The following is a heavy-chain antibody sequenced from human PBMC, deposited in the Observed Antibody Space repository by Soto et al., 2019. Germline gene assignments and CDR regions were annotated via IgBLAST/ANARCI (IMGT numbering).Heavy chain of an antibody. V-gene: IGHV1-69*01. CDR2: IIPMYGPA. CDR1: GGTFSSYA. J-gene: IGHJ5*02. D-gene: IGHD3-10*01. Sequence: QVPLVQSGAEVKKPGSSVTVSCKASGGTFSSYAIHWVRQAPGQGLEWMGGIIPMYGPAKYAQRFQGRVTIIAAESTTTAYMELTSLTSQDTAVYYCARVTSMVRGVIDNWFDPWGHGTLVTVSS. CDR3: ARVTSMVRGVIDNWFDP.